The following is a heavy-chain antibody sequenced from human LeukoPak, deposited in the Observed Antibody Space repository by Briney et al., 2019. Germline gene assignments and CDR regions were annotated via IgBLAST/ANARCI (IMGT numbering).Heavy chain of an antibody. D-gene: IGHD6-13*01. CDR3: ARGGYSSSQFDY. V-gene: IGHV1-69*06. CDR2: VIPIFGTA. CDR1: GGTFSSYA. J-gene: IGHJ4*02. Sequence: SVKVSCKASGGTFSSYAISWVRQAPGQGLEWMGGVIPIFGTANYAQKFQGRVTITADKSTSTAYMELSSLRSEDTAVYYCARGGYSSSQFDYWGQGALVTVSS.